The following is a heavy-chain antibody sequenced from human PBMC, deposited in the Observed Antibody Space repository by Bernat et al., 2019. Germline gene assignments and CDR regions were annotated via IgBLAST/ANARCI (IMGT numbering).Heavy chain of an antibody. CDR2: IWYDGSTK. CDR1: GFSFSTYG. Sequence: QVQLVESGGGVVQPGTSLTLSCAASGFSFSTYGMQWVRQAPGKGLEWVAVIWYDGSTKFYTDSVKGRFTISRDNSKSTLYLQMNSLRVEDSAVYYCGSSPGGQNGYPRIDKWGQGTLVTVSS. CDR3: GSSPGGQNGYPRIDK. J-gene: IGHJ4*02. D-gene: IGHD5-24*01. V-gene: IGHV3-33*01.